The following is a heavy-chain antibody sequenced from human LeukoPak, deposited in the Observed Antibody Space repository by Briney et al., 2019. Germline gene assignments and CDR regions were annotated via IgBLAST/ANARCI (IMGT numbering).Heavy chain of an antibody. D-gene: IGHD3-3*01. CDR3: ARDTDDFQGLDI. CDR1: GFTFSSYS. CDR2: ISSSSSYI. Sequence: GGSLRLSCAASGFTFSSYSMIWVRQAPGKGLEWVSSISSSSSYIYYADSVKGRFTISRDNAKNSLYLQMNSLRVEDTAVYYCARDTDDFQGLDIWGQGTVVTASS. J-gene: IGHJ3*02. V-gene: IGHV3-21*01.